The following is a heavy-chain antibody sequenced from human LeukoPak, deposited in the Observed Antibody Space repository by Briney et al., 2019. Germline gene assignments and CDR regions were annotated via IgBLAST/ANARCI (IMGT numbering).Heavy chain of an antibody. Sequence: GASVTVSCTASGFTFTSSAMQWVRQARGQRLEWIGWIVVGSGNTNYAQKFQERVTITRDMSTSTAYMELSSLRSEDTAVYYCAAATVTIHYYYGMGVWGQGTTVTVSS. CDR3: AAATVTIHYYYGMGV. D-gene: IGHD4-17*01. V-gene: IGHV1-58*02. CDR1: GFTFTSSA. J-gene: IGHJ6*02. CDR2: IVVGSGNT.